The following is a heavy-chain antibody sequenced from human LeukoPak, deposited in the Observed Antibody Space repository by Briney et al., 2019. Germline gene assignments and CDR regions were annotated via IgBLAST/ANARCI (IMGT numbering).Heavy chain of an antibody. J-gene: IGHJ6*03. V-gene: IGHV1-2*02. CDR2: INPNSGGT. Sequence: ASVKVSCKASGYTFTGFYIHWVRQAPGQGLEWMGWINPNSGGTNYAQESEGRVTMTRDTSISTAYMELSRLRSDDTAVYYCARESYSSWPYYYYYMDVWGKGTTVTVSS. D-gene: IGHD6-13*01. CDR3: ARESYSSWPYYYYYMDV. CDR1: GYTFTGFY.